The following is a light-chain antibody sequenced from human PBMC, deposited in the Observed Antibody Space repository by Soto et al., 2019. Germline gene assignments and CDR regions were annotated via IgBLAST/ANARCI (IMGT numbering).Light chain of an antibody. J-gene: IGLJ2*01. CDR3: SSFSTSSTLVV. Sequence: QSALTQPASVSGSPGQSITISCTGTSSDVGGDNSVSWYRQYPGKAPHLIIYDVSNRPSGFSDRFSGSKSGNTASLTVSGLQPEDEGDYYCSSFSTSSTLVVFGGGTKLTVL. CDR2: DVS. V-gene: IGLV2-14*03. CDR1: SSDVGGDNS.